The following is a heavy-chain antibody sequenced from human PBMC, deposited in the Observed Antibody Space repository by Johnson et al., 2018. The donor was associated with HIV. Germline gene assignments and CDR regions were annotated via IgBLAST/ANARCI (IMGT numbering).Heavy chain of an antibody. V-gene: IGHV3-66*04. CDR3: AKPPSMGADAFDI. D-gene: IGHD3-16*01. Sequence: VQLVESGGGVVQPGGSLRLSCAASGFTVSSNYMSWVRQAPGKGLEWVSVIYSGGSTYYADSVKGRFTISRDNSKNALYLQMSSLRPEDTAVYYCAKPPSMGADAFDIWGQGTMVTVSS. CDR2: IYSGGST. CDR1: GFTVSSNY. J-gene: IGHJ3*02.